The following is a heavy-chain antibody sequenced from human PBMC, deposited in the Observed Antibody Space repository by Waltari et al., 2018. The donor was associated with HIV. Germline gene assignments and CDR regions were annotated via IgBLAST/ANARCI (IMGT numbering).Heavy chain of an antibody. Sequence: QVQLLESGPGLVKPSETLSLTCTVASGSISGFHWGWTPQPPGKGLEWIGYIYNSRSTNYNPSLKSRVTISVDTSKKQFSLKLRSVTAADTAVYYCAREKGYYDSSGYYYRYFDYWGQGTLVTVSS. CDR2: IYNSRST. V-gene: IGHV4-59*01. CDR1: SGSISGFH. CDR3: AREKGYYDSSGYYYRYFDY. D-gene: IGHD3-22*01. J-gene: IGHJ4*02.